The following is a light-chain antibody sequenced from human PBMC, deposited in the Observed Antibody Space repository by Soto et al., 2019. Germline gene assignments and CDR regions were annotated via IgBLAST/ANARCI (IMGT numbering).Light chain of an antibody. CDR3: MQALQTPWT. V-gene: IGKV2-28*01. CDR2: LGS. J-gene: IGKJ1*01. Sequence: DIVMTQSARSLPVTPVGAASISCRSSEILLDSHGYNNVDWYLQKAGQSPQVLIYLGSNRASGVPDRFSGSGSGTDFTLKISRVQADDVGVYYCMQALQTPWTFGQGTKVDIK. CDR1: EILLDSHGYNN.